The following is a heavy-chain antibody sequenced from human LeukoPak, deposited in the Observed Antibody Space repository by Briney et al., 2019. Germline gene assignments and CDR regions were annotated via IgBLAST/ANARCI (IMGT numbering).Heavy chain of an antibody. CDR3: VNGWDSDVYYYYGMDV. V-gene: IGHV3-64D*06. J-gene: IGHJ6*02. Sequence: HPGGSLRLSCSASGFTFSSYAMHWVRQAPGKGLEYVSAISSNGGSTYYADSVKGRFTISRDNSKNTLYLQMSSLRAEDTAVYYRVNGWDSDVYYYYGMDVWGQGTTVTVSS. D-gene: IGHD1-26*01. CDR1: GFTFSSYA. CDR2: ISSNGGST.